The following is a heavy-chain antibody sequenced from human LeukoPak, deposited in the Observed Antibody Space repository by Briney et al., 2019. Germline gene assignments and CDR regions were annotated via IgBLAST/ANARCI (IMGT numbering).Heavy chain of an antibody. V-gene: IGHV4-59*01. Sequence: SETLSLTCTVSGGSISSYHWSWIRQPPGKGLEWIGNMYYSGSTNYNPSLRSRVTISVDTSKNQFSLKLSSVPAADTAVYYFARLRNYYDRSGYKQLWFDPWGRGTLVSVSS. D-gene: IGHD3-22*01. CDR1: GGSISSYH. CDR3: ARLRNYYDRSGYKQLWFDP. CDR2: MYYSGST. J-gene: IGHJ5*02.